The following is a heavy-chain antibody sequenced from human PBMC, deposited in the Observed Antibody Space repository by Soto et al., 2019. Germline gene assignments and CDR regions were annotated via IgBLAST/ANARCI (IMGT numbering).Heavy chain of an antibody. Sequence: PSETLSLTCTVSGGSISSSSYYWGWIRQPPGKGLEWIGSIYYSGSTYYNPSLKSRVTISVDTSKNQFSLKLSSVTAADTAVYYCARDTVTTWYYYYGMDVWGQGTTVTVS. CDR1: GGSISSSSYY. D-gene: IGHD4-17*01. CDR3: ARDTVTTWYYYYGMDV. V-gene: IGHV4-39*02. J-gene: IGHJ6*02. CDR2: IYYSGST.